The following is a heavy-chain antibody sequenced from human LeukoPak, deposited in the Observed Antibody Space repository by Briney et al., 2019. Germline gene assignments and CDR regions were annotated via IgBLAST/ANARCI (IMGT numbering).Heavy chain of an antibody. CDR1: GGSFSGYY. CDR2: INHSGST. D-gene: IGHD3-3*01. J-gene: IGHJ5*02. V-gene: IGHV4-34*01. Sequence: PSETLSLTCAVYGGSFSGYYWSWIRQPPGKGLEWIGEINHSGSTNYNPSLKSRVTISVDTSKNQFSLKLSSVTAADTAVYYCARGIRNDFRSGYYVYWFDPWGQGTLVTVSS. CDR3: ARGIRNDFRSGYYVYWFDP.